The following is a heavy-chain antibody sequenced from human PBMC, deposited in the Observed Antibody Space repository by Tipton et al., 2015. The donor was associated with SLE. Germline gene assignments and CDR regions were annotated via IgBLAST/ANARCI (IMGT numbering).Heavy chain of an antibody. CDR1: GGSFSGYY. D-gene: IGHD6-19*01. CDR3: ARETEDTGWIHSRDYIYYYYYVDV. Sequence: TLSLTCAVYGGSFSGYYWSWIRQPPGKGLEWIGEINPSGRTNYNPSLKSRVTISLDTSKTYFSLKLSSVTAADTAVYYCARETEDTGWIHSRDYIYYYYYVDVWGQGTTVTVSS. J-gene: IGHJ6*03. CDR2: INPSGRT. V-gene: IGHV4-34*01.